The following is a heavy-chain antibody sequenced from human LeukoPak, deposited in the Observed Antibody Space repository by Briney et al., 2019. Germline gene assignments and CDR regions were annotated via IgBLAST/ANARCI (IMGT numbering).Heavy chain of an antibody. CDR3: VKDRWIDY. CDR2: ISSDGVKT. D-gene: IGHD5-24*01. CDR1: GFTFSAYA. Sequence: PGGSLRLPCSVSGFTFSAYAMHWVRQAPGRGLQYVSSISSDGVKTYYADSVKGRFTISRDNSKNTLYLQMSSLRLEDTAMYYCVKDRWIDYWGQGALVTVSS. V-gene: IGHV3-64*03. J-gene: IGHJ4*02.